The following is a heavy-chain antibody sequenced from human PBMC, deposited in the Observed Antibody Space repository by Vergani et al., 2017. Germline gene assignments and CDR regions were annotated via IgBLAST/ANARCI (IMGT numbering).Heavy chain of an antibody. J-gene: IGHJ6*02. CDR1: GFTFSSYA. D-gene: IGHD3-22*01. CDR2: ISYDGSNK. V-gene: IGHV3-30-3*01. Sequence: QVQLVESGGGVVQPGRSLRLSCAASGFTFSSYAMHWVRQAPGKGLEWVAVISYDGSNKYYADSVKGRFTISRDNSKNTLYLQMNSLRAEDTAVYYCAKDPARHMIVGGDYYYYGMDVWGQGTTVTVSS. CDR3: AKDPARHMIVGGDYYYYGMDV.